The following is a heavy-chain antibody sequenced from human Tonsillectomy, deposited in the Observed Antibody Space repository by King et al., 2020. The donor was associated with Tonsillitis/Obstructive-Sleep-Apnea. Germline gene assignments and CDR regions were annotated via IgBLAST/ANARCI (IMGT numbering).Heavy chain of an antibody. CDR1: GFTVSSNY. D-gene: IGHD6-13*01. CDR2: IYSGGST. Sequence: VQLVESGGGLIQPGGSLRLSCAASGFTVSSNYMSWVRQAPGKGLEWVSVIYSGGSTYYADSVKGRFTISRDNSKNTLYLQMNSLRAEDTAVYYCARFIAAAGTTRPYYFDYWGQGTLVTVSS. J-gene: IGHJ4*02. CDR3: ARFIAAAGTTRPYYFDY. V-gene: IGHV3-53*01.